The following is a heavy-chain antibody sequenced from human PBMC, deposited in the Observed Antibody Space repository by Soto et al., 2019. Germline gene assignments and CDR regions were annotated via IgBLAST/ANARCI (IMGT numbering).Heavy chain of an antibody. V-gene: IGHV2-5*02. CDR1: GVSLTSSGVG. CDR2: IYWDDDK. D-gene: IGHD2-15*01. J-gene: IGHJ4*02. Sequence: SGPTLVNPTQTLTLTCTLSGVSLTSSGVGVGWIRQPPGKALEWLALIYWDDDKRFSPSLKSRLAITRDTSKNQVVMTMTDMAPVDTAIYYCAHRQRTVVVGAPFDLWGQGSQVTVSS. CDR3: AHRQRTVVVGAPFDL.